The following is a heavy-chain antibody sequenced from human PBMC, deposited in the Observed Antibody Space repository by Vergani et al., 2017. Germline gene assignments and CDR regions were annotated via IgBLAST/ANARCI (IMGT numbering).Heavy chain of an antibody. CDR1: GFTFSSYG. V-gene: IGHV3-30*18. Sequence: QVQLVESGGGVVQPGRSLRLSCAASGFTFSSYGMHWVRQAPGKGLEWVAVISYDGSNKYYADSVKGRFTISRDNSKNTLYLQMNSLRAEDTAVYYCAKGRVRGYSYGLDYWGQGTLVTVSS. D-gene: IGHD5-18*01. CDR3: AKGRVRGYSYGLDY. CDR2: ISYDGSNK. J-gene: IGHJ4*02.